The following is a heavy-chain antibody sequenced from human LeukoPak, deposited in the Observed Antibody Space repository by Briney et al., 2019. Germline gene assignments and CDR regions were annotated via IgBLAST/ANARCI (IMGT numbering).Heavy chain of an antibody. CDR1: GYTFTSYD. CDR3: GKEEQRVITPGLDY. D-gene: IGHD4-23*01. CDR2: MNPNSGNT. Sequence: GASVKVSCKASGYTFTSYDINWVRQATGQGLEWMGWMNPNSGNTGYAQKFQGRVTMTRNTSISTAYMELSSLRSEDTAVYYCGKEEQRVITPGLDYWGQGTLVTVSS. V-gene: IGHV1-8*01. J-gene: IGHJ4*02.